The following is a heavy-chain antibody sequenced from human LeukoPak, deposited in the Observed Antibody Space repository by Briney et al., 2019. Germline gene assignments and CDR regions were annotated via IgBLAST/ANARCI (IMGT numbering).Heavy chain of an antibody. V-gene: IGHV4-39*01. CDR3: ARQGSGTTPLDY. Sequence: SETLSLTCTVSGGSISSSSYYWGWIRQPPGKGLEWIGSIYYSGSTYYNPSLKSRVTISVDTSKNQFSLKLSSVTAADTAVYYCARQGSGTTPLDYWGPGTLVTVSS. CDR2: IYYSGST. D-gene: IGHD1-26*01. J-gene: IGHJ4*02. CDR1: GGSISSSSYY.